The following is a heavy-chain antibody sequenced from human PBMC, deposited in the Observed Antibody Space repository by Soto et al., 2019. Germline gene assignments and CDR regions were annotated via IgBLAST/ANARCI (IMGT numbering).Heavy chain of an antibody. CDR3: AKEAGYSSSWYSPYYYYYGMDV. D-gene: IGHD6-13*01. V-gene: IGHV3-30*18. J-gene: IGHJ6*02. CDR1: GFTFSSYG. CDR2: ISYDGSNK. Sequence: GGSLRLSCAASGFTFSSYGMHWVRQAPGKGLEWVAVISYDGSNKYYADSVKGRFTISRDNSKNTLYLQMNSLRAEDTAVYYCAKEAGYSSSWYSPYYYYYGMDVWGQGTTVTVYS.